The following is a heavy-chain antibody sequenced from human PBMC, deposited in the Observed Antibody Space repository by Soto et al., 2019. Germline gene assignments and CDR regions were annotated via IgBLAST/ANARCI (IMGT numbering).Heavy chain of an antibody. CDR2: IYYSGST. CDR1: GGSISSYY. CDR3: ATGATYYYGSSGYQYTYYFDY. D-gene: IGHD3-22*01. V-gene: IGHV4-59*01. J-gene: IGHJ4*02. Sequence: SETLSLTCAVSGGSISSYYWSWIRQPPGKGLEWIGYIYYSGSTNYNPSLKSRVTISVDTSKNQFSLKLSSVTAADTAVSYCATGATYYYGSSGYQYTYYFDYWGQGXLVTVAS.